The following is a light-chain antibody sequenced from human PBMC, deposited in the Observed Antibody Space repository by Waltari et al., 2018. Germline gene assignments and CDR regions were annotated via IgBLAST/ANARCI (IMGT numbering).Light chain of an antibody. CDR2: MVS. CDR3: MQRMEFPLT. CDR1: PSLVDRADGNTY. J-gene: IGKJ4*01. Sequence: VLTQTPLSLPVTLGEPASISCTSSPSLVDRADGNTYLDWFLQKPGQSPQRLIFMVSHRASGVPDRFSGSGSGSDFTLQISRVEADDVGIYYCMQRMEFPLTFGGGTKVEIK. V-gene: IGKV2-40*01.